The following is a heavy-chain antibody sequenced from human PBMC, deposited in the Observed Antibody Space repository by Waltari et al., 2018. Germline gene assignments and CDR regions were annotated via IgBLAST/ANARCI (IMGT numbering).Heavy chain of an antibody. D-gene: IGHD3-3*01. Sequence: QVQLVQSGAEVKKPGSSVKVSCKASGGTFSSYAISWVRQAPGQGLEWMGRIIPIFGTANYAQKCQGRVTIIAEKSTSTAYMELSSLRSEDTAVYYCATYLWSGYPFQHWGQGTLVTVSS. CDR1: GGTFSSYA. CDR2: IIPIFGTA. V-gene: IGHV1-69*08. CDR3: ATYLWSGYPFQH. J-gene: IGHJ1*01.